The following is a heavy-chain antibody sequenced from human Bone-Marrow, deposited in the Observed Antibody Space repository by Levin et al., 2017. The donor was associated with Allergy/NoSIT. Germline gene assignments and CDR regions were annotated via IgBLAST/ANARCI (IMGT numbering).Heavy chain of an antibody. V-gene: IGHV1-69*02. CDR1: GGTFSSYT. CDR3: ARGAVVVPAAITYYDDGMDV. CDR2: IIPILGIA. J-gene: IGHJ6*02. Sequence: SVKVSCKASGGTFSSYTTSWVRQAPGQGLEWMGRIIPILGIANYAQKFQGRVTITADKSTSTAYMELSSLRSEDTAVYYCARGAVVVPAAITYYDDGMDVWGQGTTVTVSS. D-gene: IGHD2-2*02.